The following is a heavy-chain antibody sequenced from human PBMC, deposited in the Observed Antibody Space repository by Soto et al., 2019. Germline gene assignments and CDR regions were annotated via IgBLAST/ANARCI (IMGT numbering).Heavy chain of an antibody. D-gene: IGHD3-3*01. CDR3: ARANTIRPYYCNMDV. J-gene: IGHJ6*02. CDR2: INPNSGGT. CDR1: GFTFTGYY. V-gene: IGHV1-2*04. Sequence: ASVKVSCKASGFTFTGYYIHWVRQAPGQGLEWLGWINPNSGGTSYAQKFQAWITMTRDTSINTAYMELSRLRSDDTAVYYCARANTIRPYYCNMDVWGQGTTVTVSS.